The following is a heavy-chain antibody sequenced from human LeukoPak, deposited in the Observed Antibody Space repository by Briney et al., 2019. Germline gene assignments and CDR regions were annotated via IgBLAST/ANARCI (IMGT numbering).Heavy chain of an antibody. V-gene: IGHV4-31*03. CDR2: IYYSGST. CDR1: GGSISSGGYY. D-gene: IGHD4-17*01. Sequence: PSETLSLTCTVSGGSISSGGYYWSWIRQHPGKGLEWIGYIYYSGSTYYNPSLKSRVTISVDTSKNQFSLKLSSVTAADTAVYYCARGGYGDPSEYYFDYWGQGTLVTVSS. J-gene: IGHJ4*02. CDR3: ARGGYGDPSEYYFDY.